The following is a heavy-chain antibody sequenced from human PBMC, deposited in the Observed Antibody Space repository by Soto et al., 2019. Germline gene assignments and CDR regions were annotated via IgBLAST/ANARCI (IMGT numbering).Heavy chain of an antibody. CDR1: GDTLTNSY. V-gene: IGHV1-69*13. CDR2: IIPISDTT. J-gene: IGHJ6*02. D-gene: IGHD2-2*01. Sequence: ASVKVSCKASGDTLTNSYLHWVRQAPGQGLEWLGGIIPISDTTNYAQKFQGRVTITADESTSTAYMELSSLRSEDTAVYYCARSQGSSTSLEIYYYYYYGMDVWGQGTTVTVSS. CDR3: ARSQGSSTSLEIYYYYYYGMDV.